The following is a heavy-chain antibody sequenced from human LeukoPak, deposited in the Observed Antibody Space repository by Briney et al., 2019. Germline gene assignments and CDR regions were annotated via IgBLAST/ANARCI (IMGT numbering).Heavy chain of an antibody. CDR2: ISWNSGSI. CDR3: IKDIQYSGSSGIFAY. D-gene: IGHD6-6*01. CDR1: GFTFDDYA. J-gene: IGHJ4*02. V-gene: IGHV3-9*01. Sequence: GGSLRLSCAASGFTFDDYAMHWVRQAPGKGLEWVSGISWNSGSIDYADSVKGRFTISRDNAKNSLYLQMNSLGTEDTAFYYCIKDIQYSGSSGIFAYWGQGTQATVSS.